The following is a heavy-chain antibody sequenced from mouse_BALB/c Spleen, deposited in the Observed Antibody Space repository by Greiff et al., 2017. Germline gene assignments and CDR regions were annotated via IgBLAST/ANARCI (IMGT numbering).Heavy chain of an antibody. D-gene: IGHD1-1*02. CDR2: ISDGGSYT. Sequence: EVQLQESGGGLVKPGGSLKLSCAASGFTFSDYYMYWVRQTPEKRLEWVATISDGGSYTYYPDSVKGRFTISRDNAKNNLYLQMSSLKSEDTAMYYCARSYGYYYAMDYWGQGTSVTVSS. V-gene: IGHV5-4*02. CDR1: GFTFSDYY. CDR3: ARSYGYYYAMDY. J-gene: IGHJ4*01.